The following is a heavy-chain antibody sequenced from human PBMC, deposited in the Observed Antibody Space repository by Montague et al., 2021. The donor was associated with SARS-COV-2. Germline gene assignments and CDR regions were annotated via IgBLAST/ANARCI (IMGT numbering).Heavy chain of an antibody. D-gene: IGHD5-24*01. CDR1: GCSISSYY. J-gene: IGHJ4*02. CDR3: ARVFPRWLQYDPNFDY. V-gene: IGHV4-59*01. Sequence: SETLSLTCTVSGCSISSYYWSWIRQHPGKKLQWIGYIYYSSSTNYNHSLKSRVTISVDTSNNQFSLKLSSVTAADTAVYYCARVFPRWLQYDPNFDYWGQGTLVTVSS. CDR2: IYYSSST.